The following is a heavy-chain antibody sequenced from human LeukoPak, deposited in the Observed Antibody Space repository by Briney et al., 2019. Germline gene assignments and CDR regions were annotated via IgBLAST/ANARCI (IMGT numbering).Heavy chain of an antibody. J-gene: IGHJ4*02. CDR1: GFTFSSYG. CDR2: ISGSGGST. Sequence: PGGSLRLSCAASGFTFSSYGMSWVRQAPGKGLEWVLAISGSGGSTYYADSVKGRFTISRDNSKNTLYLQMNSLRAEDTAVYYCAKVAYCGGDCYLPLLGFDYWGQGTLVTVSS. D-gene: IGHD2-21*02. CDR3: AKVAYCGGDCYLPLLGFDY. V-gene: IGHV3-23*01.